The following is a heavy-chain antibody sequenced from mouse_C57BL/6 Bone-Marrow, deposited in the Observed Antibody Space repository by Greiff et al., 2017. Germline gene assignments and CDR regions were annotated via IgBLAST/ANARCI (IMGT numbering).Heavy chain of an antibody. J-gene: IGHJ2*01. CDR1: GFTFSSYA. CDR3: ARRIGGFDY. CDR2: ISSGSSTI. V-gene: IGHV5-17*01. D-gene: IGHD3-1*01. Sequence: EVKLMESGGGLVKPGGSLKLSCAASGFTFSSYAMSWVRQAPEKGLEWVAYISSGSSTIYYADTVKGRFTISRDNAKNTLFLQMTSLRSEDTAMYYCARRIGGFDYWGQGTTLTVSS.